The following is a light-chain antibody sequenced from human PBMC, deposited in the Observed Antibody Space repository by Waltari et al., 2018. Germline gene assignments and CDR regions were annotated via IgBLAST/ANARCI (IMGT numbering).Light chain of an antibody. V-gene: IGKV2-30*02. J-gene: IGKJ1*01. CDR3: MQATQWPLT. Sequence: DVVMTQSPLSLPVTLGQPATISCRSGQRLVHSDGKTDLNGCQQSPGQAPRRLIYKVFNRDAGVPDRFSGSGSGTDFTLTISRVEAEDVGTYYCMQATQWPLTFGQGTKVEIK. CDR1: QRLVHSDGKTD. CDR2: KVF.